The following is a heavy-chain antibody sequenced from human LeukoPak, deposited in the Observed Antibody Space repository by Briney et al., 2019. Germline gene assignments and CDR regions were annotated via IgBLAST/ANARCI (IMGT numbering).Heavy chain of an antibody. J-gene: IGHJ4*02. D-gene: IGHD3-10*01. CDR1: GYXFTSYW. Sequence: GESLKISCNGSGYXFTSYWIGWVRQMPGKGLEWMGIIYPGDSDTRYSPSFQSQVTISADKSLSTAYLQWSSLKASDTAMYYCAMSYTMVRGVAMFDCWGQGTLVTVSS. CDR2: IYPGDSDT. V-gene: IGHV5-51*01. CDR3: AMSYTMVRGVAMFDC.